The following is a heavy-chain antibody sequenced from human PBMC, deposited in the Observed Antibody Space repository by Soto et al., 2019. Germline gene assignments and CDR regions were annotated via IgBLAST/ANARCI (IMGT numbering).Heavy chain of an antibody. J-gene: IGHJ5*02. Sequence: GASLKISCNGSGDSFTNYWIAWVRQMPGKGLEWMGIIYPGDSDTRYSPSFQGQVTISADKSISTAYLQWSSLKASDTAIYYCARHRISVVRGVIITLSWFDPWGQGTLVTVS. CDR2: IYPGDSDT. CDR3: ARHRISVVRGVIITLSWFDP. CDR1: GDSFTNYW. V-gene: IGHV5-51*01. D-gene: IGHD3-10*01.